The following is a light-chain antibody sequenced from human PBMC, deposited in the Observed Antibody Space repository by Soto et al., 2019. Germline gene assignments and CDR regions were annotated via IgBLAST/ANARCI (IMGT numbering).Light chain of an antibody. J-gene: IGLJ3*02. CDR3: GTWDNSLRAGV. V-gene: IGLV1-51*01. CDR1: SSNVGLHF. CDR2: DNN. Sequence: QSVLTQPPSVSAAPGQKVTISCSGTSSNVGLHFVSWYQQFPGTAPQLLIYDNNQRPSGIPDRFSGSKSGTSATLGITGLQTGDEADYYCGTWDNSLRAGVFGGGTKL.